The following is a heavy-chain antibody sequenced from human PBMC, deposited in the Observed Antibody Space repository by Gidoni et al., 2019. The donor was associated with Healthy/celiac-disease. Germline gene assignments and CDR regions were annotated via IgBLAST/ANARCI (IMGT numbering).Heavy chain of an antibody. CDR2: ISYDGSNK. Sequence: QGQLVESGGGVVQPGGAMRLCCDATGFTLRGYGMHWVRQAPGKGLECVAVISYDGSNKSYADSVKGRFTISRDNSKTTLSLQMNSLRAEDTAVYYCAKDFSIHGYDSSLGDYWGQGTLVTVSS. V-gene: IGHV3-30*18. CDR3: AKDFSIHGYDSSLGDY. CDR1: GFTLRGYG. J-gene: IGHJ4*02. D-gene: IGHD3-22*01.